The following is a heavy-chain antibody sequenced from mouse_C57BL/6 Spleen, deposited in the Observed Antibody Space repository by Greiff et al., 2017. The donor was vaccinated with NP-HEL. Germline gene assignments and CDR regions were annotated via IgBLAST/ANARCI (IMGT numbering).Heavy chain of an antibody. CDR3: ARVDDYDWYFDY. D-gene: IGHD2-4*01. CDR2: IYPGDGDT. Sequence: VQLQQSGAELVKPGASVKIPCKASGYAFSSYWMNWVKQRPGKGLEWIGQIYPGDGDTNYNGKFKGKATLTADKSSSTAYMQLSSLTSEDSAVYFCARVDDYDWYFDYWGQGTTLTVSS. J-gene: IGHJ2*01. V-gene: IGHV1-80*01. CDR1: GYAFSSYW.